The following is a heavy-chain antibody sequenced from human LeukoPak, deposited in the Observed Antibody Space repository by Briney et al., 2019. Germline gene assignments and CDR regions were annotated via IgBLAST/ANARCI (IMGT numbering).Heavy chain of an antibody. J-gene: IGHJ6*02. Sequence: GGSLRLSCAASGFTFSNYWRTWVRQAPGKGLEWVANIKQDGSEKYYVDSVKGRFTISRDNAKNSLYLQMNSLRAEDTAVYYCARSETTYYYDSSVYFYHYYGMDVWGQGTTVTVSS. D-gene: IGHD3-22*01. CDR1: GFTFSNYW. CDR3: ARSETTYYYDSSVYFYHYYGMDV. V-gene: IGHV3-7*01. CDR2: IKQDGSEK.